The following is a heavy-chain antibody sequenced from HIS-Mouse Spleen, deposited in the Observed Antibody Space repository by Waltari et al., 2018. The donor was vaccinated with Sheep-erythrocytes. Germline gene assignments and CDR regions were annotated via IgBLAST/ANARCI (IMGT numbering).Heavy chain of an antibody. CDR1: GVTFSSYT. D-gene: IGHD1-26*01. V-gene: IGHV3-21*01. CDR2: ISSSSSYI. CDR3: ARDQGDSGSYYYYYGMDV. J-gene: IGHJ6*02. Sequence: EVQLVESGGGLVKPGGSLRLSCAASGVTFSSYTLNWVRQAPGKGLEWVSSISSSSSYIYYADSVKGRFTISRDNAKNSLYLQMNSLRAEDTAVYYCARDQGDSGSYYYYYGMDVWGQGTTVTVSS.